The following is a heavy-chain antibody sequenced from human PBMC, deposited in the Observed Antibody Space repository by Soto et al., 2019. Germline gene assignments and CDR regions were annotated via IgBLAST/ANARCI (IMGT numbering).Heavy chain of an antibody. D-gene: IGHD3-10*01. J-gene: IGHJ4*02. CDR2: INHSGST. Sequence: SETLSLTCAVYGGSFSGYYWSWIRQPPGKGLEWIGEINHSGSTNYNPSLKSRVTISVDTSKNQFSLKLSSVTAADTAVYYCARGQKYTYYYGSGSPFDYWGQGTLVTVSS. CDR1: GGSFSGYY. V-gene: IGHV4-34*01. CDR3: ARGQKYTYYYGSGSPFDY.